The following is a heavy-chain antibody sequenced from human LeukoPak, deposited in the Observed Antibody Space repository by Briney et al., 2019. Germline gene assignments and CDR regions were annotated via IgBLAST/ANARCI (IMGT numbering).Heavy chain of an antibody. CDR2: IYNSGGT. CDR1: GGSISSYF. CDR3: ARNYYDTSDYYFGNFDY. D-gene: IGHD3-22*01. V-gene: IGHV4-4*07. Sequence: SETLSLTCSVSGGSISSYFWSWIRQPAGKGLEWIGRIYNSGGTKYNPSLKSRVTISVDTSKNQFSLKLNSVTAADTAVYYCARNYYDTSDYYFGNFDYWGQGTLVTVSS. J-gene: IGHJ4*02.